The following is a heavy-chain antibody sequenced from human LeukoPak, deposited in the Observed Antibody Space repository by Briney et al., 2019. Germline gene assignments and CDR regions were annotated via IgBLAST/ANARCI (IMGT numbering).Heavy chain of an antibody. J-gene: IGHJ4*02. CDR3: ARVFSLSGYYGSVSYYIDY. V-gene: IGHV4-59*01. Sequence: SETLSLTCTVSGGSISSYYWSWIRQPPGKGLEWIGKIDYSGSTNYNPSLKSRVTISVDTSKNQLSLKLSSVTAADTAVYYCARVFSLSGYYGSVSYYIDYWAQGTLVTVSS. CDR1: GGSISSYY. D-gene: IGHD3-10*01. CDR2: IDYSGST.